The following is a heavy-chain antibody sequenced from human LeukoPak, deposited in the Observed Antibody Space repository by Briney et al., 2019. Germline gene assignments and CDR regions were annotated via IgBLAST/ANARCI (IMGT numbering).Heavy chain of an antibody. CDR3: ARGWATIPD. V-gene: IGHV3-7*01. CDR1: GFNFSINW. Sequence: GGSLRLSCSASGFNFSINWMTWVRQAPGKGLEWVANIPDDGSETNYVDSVKGRFIISRDNAKNSLSLQMSSLREEDTALYYCARGWATIPDWGQGTLVTVSS. CDR2: IPDDGSET. D-gene: IGHD5-24*01. J-gene: IGHJ1*01.